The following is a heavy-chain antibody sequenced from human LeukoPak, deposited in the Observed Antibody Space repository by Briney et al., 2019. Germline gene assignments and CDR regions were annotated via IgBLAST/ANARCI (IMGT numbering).Heavy chain of an antibody. V-gene: IGHV3-23*01. D-gene: IGHD4-11*01. CDR1: GFTFNNYA. CDR3: ANGYSYYNY. CDR2: VSVSGDNT. J-gene: IGHJ4*02. Sequence: GGSLRLSCAASGFTFNNYAVSWVRQAPGKGLEWVSAVSVSGDNTYYADSVKGRFTISRDNSKNTLYLQMNSLRAEDTAVYYCANGYSYYNYWGQGTLVTVSS.